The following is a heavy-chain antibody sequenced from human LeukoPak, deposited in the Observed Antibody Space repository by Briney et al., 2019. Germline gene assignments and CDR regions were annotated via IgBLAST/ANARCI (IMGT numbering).Heavy chain of an antibody. Sequence: PSETLSLTCTVSGGSISSSSYYSGWLRQPPGKGLERIGSIYYSGSTHYNPSPKSPFTISVPTSKNQFSLKLRSLTAPATAAFYCARRSQQGGGAYYFDYWGQGTLVTVSS. CDR1: GGSISSSSYY. J-gene: IGHJ4*02. CDR3: ARRSQQGGGAYYFDY. CDR2: IYYSGST. V-gene: IGHV4-39*01. D-gene: IGHD1-1*01.